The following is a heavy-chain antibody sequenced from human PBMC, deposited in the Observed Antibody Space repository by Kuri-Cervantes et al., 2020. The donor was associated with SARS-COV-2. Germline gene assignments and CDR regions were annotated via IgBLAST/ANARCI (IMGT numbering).Heavy chain of an antibody. Sequence: GSLRLSCAVYGGSFSGYYWSWIRQPPGKGLEWIGEINHSGSTNYNPSLKSRVTISVDTSKNQFSLKLSSVTAADTAVYYCARASRTIFLYYWGQGTLVTVSS. J-gene: IGHJ4*02. D-gene: IGHD3-3*01. CDR2: INHSGST. CDR3: ARASRTIFLYY. CDR1: GGSFSGYY. V-gene: IGHV4-34*01.